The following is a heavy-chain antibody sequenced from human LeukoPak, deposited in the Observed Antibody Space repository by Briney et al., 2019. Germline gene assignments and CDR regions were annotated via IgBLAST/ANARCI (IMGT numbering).Heavy chain of an antibody. Sequence: SETLYLTCTVSGGSMSSYYWSWIRQPPGKGLAWIGYIYDSGSTNYNPSLKSRVTISVDSSKNQFALKLSSVTATDTAVYYCARHIDLTSPFDYWGQGTLVTVSS. V-gene: IGHV4-59*08. CDR2: IYDSGST. CDR3: ARHIDLTSPFDY. CDR1: GGSMSSYY. J-gene: IGHJ4*02. D-gene: IGHD2-21*02.